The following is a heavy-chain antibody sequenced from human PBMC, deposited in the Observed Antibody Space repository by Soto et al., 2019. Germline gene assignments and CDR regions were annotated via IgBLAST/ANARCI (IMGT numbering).Heavy chain of an antibody. CDR3: ARHVPAAGYYYGMDV. V-gene: IGHV1-69*12. D-gene: IGHD2-2*01. CDR2: IIPIFGTA. J-gene: IGHJ6*02. CDR1: GGTFSSYA. Sequence: QVQLVQSGAEVKKPGSSVKVSCKASGGTFSSYAISWVRQAPGQGLEWMGGIIPIFGTANYAQKFQVRVTITADESXRTAYMELSSLRSDDTAVYYCARHVPAAGYYYGMDVWGQGTTVTVSS.